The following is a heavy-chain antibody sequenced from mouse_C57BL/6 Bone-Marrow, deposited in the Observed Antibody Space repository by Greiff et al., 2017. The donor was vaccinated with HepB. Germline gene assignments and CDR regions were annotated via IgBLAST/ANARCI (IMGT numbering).Heavy chain of an antibody. CDR2: INPNNGGT. Sequence: VQLQQSGPELVKPGASVKIPCKASGYTFTDYNMDWVKQSHGKSLEWIGDINPNNGGTIYNQKFKGKATLTVDKSSSTADMKLRSLTSEDTAVYYCGRLKLGMFAYWGQGTLVTVSA. CDR1: GYTFTDYN. D-gene: IGHD4-1*01. V-gene: IGHV1-18*01. J-gene: IGHJ3*01. CDR3: GRLKLGMFAY.